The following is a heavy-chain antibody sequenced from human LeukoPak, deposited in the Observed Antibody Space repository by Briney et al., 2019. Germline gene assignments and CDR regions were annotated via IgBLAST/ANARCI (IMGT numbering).Heavy chain of an antibody. D-gene: IGHD1-14*01. Sequence: SETLSLTCTVSGGSISSSSYYWGWIRQPPGKGLEWIGSIYYSGSTYYNPSLKSRITISVDTSKNQFSLKLSSVTAADTAVYYCARQRPGYYFDYWGQGTLVTVSS. CDR3: ARQRPGYYFDY. J-gene: IGHJ4*02. CDR1: GGSISSSSYY. V-gene: IGHV4-39*01. CDR2: IYYSGST.